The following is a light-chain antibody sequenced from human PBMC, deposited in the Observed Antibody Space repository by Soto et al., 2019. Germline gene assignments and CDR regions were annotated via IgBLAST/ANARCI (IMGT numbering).Light chain of an antibody. CDR3: QQYNDWPLT. CDR2: GAS. V-gene: IGKV3-15*01. Sequence: EKVMTQSPAALSVSPGDRATLSCRASQSVNSNLAWYQQKAGQAPRLLLYGASTRATGIPARFSGSASGTEFNLTISSLQTGDSAVYYCQQYNDWPLTYGGGTKGEI. J-gene: IGKJ4*01. CDR1: QSVNSN.